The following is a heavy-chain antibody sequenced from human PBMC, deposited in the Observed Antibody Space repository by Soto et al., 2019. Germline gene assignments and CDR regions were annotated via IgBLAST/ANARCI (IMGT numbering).Heavy chain of an antibody. CDR3: ERDLRFGDYYGMDV. D-gene: IGHD3-10*01. V-gene: IGHV4-31*03. Sequence: QVQLQESGPGLVKPSQTLSLTCTVSGGSISSGGYYWSWIRQHPGKGLEWIGYIYYIGNTYYNPSLKSRVTISIDTSKNHFSLKLSSVTAADTAVYYCERDLRFGDYYGMDVWGQGTTVTVSS. CDR1: GGSISSGGYY. CDR2: IYYIGNT. J-gene: IGHJ6*02.